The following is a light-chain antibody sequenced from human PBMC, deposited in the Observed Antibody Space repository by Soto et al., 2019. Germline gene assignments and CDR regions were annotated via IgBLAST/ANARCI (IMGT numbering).Light chain of an antibody. CDR2: GAS. Sequence: EIVLTQSPGTLSLSPGERSTLSCRASQSVSSSYLAWYQQKPGQAPRLLIYGASSRATGIPDRFSGSGSGTDFTLTISRLDPEDFAVYYCQQYGSSPWTFGQGTKVELK. CDR3: QQYGSSPWT. V-gene: IGKV3-20*01. J-gene: IGKJ1*01. CDR1: QSVSSSY.